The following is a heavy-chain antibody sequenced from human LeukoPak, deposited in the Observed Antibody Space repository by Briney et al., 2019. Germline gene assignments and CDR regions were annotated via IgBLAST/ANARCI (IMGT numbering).Heavy chain of an antibody. D-gene: IGHD6-19*01. Sequence: ASVKVSCKASGGTFSSYAINWVRQATGQGLEWMGWMNPNSGNTGYAQKFQGRVTMTRNTSISTAYMELSSLRSEDTAVYYCATGTKQWLVHYWGQGTLVTVSS. CDR1: GGTFSSYA. CDR3: ATGTKQWLVHY. V-gene: IGHV1-8*02. J-gene: IGHJ4*02. CDR2: MNPNSGNT.